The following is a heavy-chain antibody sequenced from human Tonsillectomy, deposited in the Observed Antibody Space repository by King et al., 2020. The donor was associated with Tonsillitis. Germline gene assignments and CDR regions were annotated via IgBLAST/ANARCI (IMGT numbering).Heavy chain of an antibody. J-gene: IGHJ4*02. D-gene: IGHD6-13*01. CDR2: INPDSGDT. CDR1: GSTFTDYY. CDR3: ARYSSSWPFDF. V-gene: IGHV1-2*02. Sequence: VQLVQSGAEVKKPGASVKVSCKAPGSTFTDYYIHWVRQAPGQGLEWVGGINPDSGDTNCAQRVQGRVAMTRDTSITTAHMELSRLRSDDTAVYYCARYSSSWPFDFWGQGTPVTVSS.